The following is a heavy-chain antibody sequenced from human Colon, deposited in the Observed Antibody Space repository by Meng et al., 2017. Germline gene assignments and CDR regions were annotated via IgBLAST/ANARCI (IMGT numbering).Heavy chain of an antibody. CDR2: IDHTGNT. V-gene: IGHV4-4*02. CDR1: GGSISSGDW. CDR3: ARVGPGELPNFFDP. Sequence: QLQAPGPGVVKPWGTLSLTCAVSGGSISSGDWWSWVRQPPGKGLEWIAEIDHTGNTNYNPSLKSRVTISVDKSKNQFSLKLSFMTAADTAVYYCARVGPGELPNFFDPWGQGTLVTVSS. D-gene: IGHD1-7*01. J-gene: IGHJ5*02.